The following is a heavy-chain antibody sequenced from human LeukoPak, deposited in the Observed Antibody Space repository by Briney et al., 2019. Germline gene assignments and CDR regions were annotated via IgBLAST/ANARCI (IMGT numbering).Heavy chain of an antibody. D-gene: IGHD3-10*01. Sequence: ASVKVSCKASGYTFTSYDINWVRQATGQGLEWMGWMNPNSGNTGYAQKFQGRVTITRNTSISTAYMELSSLRAEDTAVYYCAKNPTPSGWFDPWGQGTLVTVSS. CDR1: GYTFTSYD. J-gene: IGHJ5*02. V-gene: IGHV1-8*03. CDR3: AKNPTPSGWFDP. CDR2: MNPNSGNT.